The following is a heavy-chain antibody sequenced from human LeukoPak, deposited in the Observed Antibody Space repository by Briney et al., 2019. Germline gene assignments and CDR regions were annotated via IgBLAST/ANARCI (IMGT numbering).Heavy chain of an antibody. D-gene: IGHD3-16*01. V-gene: IGHV1-2*02. Sequence: ASVTVSCKASGYTFTGYYMHWLRPAPGQGLEWMGWINPNSGGTNYAQKFQGRVTMTRDTSISTAYMELSRLRSDDTAVYYCAREASHHHNMLWDYWGQGTLVTVSS. CDR2: INPNSGGT. CDR3: AREASHHHNMLWDY. J-gene: IGHJ4*02. CDR1: GYTFTGYY.